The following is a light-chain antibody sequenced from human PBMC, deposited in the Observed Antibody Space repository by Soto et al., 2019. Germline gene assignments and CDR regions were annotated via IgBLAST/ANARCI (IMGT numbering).Light chain of an antibody. V-gene: IGKV1-5*01. CDR3: QQYNGYSRT. Sequence: DIQMTQSPSTLSSSVGDRVTITCRASQSIGDSLAWYQQKPGKAPYLLISDVSSLERGVPSRFSGSGSGTEFTLTISSMQPDDFATFYSQQYNGYSRTFGQGIKVEIX. CDR2: DVS. J-gene: IGKJ1*01. CDR1: QSIGDS.